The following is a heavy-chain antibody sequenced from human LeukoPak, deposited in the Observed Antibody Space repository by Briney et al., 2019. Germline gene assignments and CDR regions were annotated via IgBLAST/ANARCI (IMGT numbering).Heavy chain of an antibody. Sequence: GGSLRLSCVASGFTFSHYSLHWVRQAPGKGLEWVTLILYDGSEKYYTDSVRGRFTISRDDSKNTLYLQMNSLRPEDTAIYYCARDGLTGRTDGTLDHWGQGTLVTVSS. CDR2: ILYDGSEK. D-gene: IGHD1-20*01. V-gene: IGHV3-30-3*01. CDR1: GFTFSHYS. J-gene: IGHJ4*02. CDR3: ARDGLTGRTDGTLDH.